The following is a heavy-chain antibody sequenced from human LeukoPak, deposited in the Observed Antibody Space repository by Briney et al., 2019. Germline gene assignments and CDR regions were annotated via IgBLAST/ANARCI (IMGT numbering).Heavy chain of an antibody. Sequence: SETLSLTCTVSGGSMSSYYWSWIRQPPGEGLEWIGYINYSGSTTYNPSLRSRVTMSVDTSKNQFSLKLTSVTAADTAVYYCARGTAIAVEVYWGQGTLVTVSS. CDR2: INYSGST. V-gene: IGHV4-59*12. CDR3: ARGTAIAVEVY. CDR1: GGSMSSYY. D-gene: IGHD6-19*01. J-gene: IGHJ4*02.